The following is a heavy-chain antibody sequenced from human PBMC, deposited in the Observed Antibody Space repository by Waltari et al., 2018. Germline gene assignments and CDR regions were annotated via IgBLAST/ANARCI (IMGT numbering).Heavy chain of an antibody. CDR2: LNPKLAMG. CDR3: ARDYDTSTLYVENAFDV. D-gene: IGHD3-22*01. J-gene: IGHJ3*01. CDR1: GYTFINYD. V-gene: IGHV1-8*02. Sequence: QVQLVQSGAEVKKPGASVRVSCKASGYTFINYDINWVRQAPGQGLEWRGWLNPKLAMGGYAQKFQGRVSMTSDASSRTAYMELSGLTPDDTAVYYCARDYDTSTLYVENAFDVWGQGTVVTVSS.